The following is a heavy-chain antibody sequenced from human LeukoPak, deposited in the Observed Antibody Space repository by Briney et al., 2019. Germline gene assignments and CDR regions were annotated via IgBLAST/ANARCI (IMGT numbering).Heavy chain of an antibody. CDR2: ISGSGGST. V-gene: IGHV3-23*01. CDR1: GFPFSSYS. D-gene: IGHD4-11*01. Sequence: GFLRLSFAAYGFPFSSYSMNWVRPAPGKGLEWVSAISGSGGSTYYADAVKGRFTISRDNSKNTLYLQMNSLRAEDTAVYYCARQTTVRACDYWGQGTLVTVSS. CDR3: ARQTTVRACDY. J-gene: IGHJ4*02.